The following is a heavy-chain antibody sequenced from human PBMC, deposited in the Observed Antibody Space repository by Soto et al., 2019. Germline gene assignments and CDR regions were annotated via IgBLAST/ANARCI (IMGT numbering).Heavy chain of an antibody. CDR1: GGTFSSYA. D-gene: IGHD1-1*01. CDR2: IIPIFGTA. Sequence: SVKVSCKASGGTFSSYAISWVRQAPGQGLEWMGGIIPIFGTANYAQKFQGRVTITADESTSTAYMELSSLRSEDTAVYYCARDGLSTTGTKGPDYWGQGTLVTVS. CDR3: ARDGLSTTGTKGPDY. J-gene: IGHJ4*02. V-gene: IGHV1-69*13.